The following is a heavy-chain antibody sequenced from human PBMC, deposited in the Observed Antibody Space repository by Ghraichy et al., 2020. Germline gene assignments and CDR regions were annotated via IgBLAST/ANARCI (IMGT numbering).Heavy chain of an antibody. CDR3: STSPRADRGNY. Sequence: EGSLRLSCAASGLTFSSYWMHWVRQAPGKGLEWVSHIKTDGSTTNYADSVRGRFTISRDNAKNTLYLQMNSLSADDTAVYYCSTSPRADRGNYWGQGTLVTVS. J-gene: IGHJ4*02. CDR2: IKTDGSTT. CDR1: GLTFSSYW. D-gene: IGHD3-10*01. V-gene: IGHV3-74*01.